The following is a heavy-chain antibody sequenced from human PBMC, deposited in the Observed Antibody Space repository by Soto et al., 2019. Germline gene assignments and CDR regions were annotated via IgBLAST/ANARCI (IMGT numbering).Heavy chain of an antibody. CDR1: GFTFGSHW. J-gene: IGHJ4*02. Sequence: EVQLVESGGGLVQPGGSLRLSCAASGFTFGSHWMRWVRQAPGKGLVYVSRISSGGTTTNYAESVKGRFTISRDNARNTLYLQMNSLRVEDTAVYYCARFGTSYDTSGFLYWGQGTPVTVSS. CDR2: ISSGGTTT. D-gene: IGHD3-22*01. CDR3: ARFGTSYDTSGFLY. V-gene: IGHV3-74*01.